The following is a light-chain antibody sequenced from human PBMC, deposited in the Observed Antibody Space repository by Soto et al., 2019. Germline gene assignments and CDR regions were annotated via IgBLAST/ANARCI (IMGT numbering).Light chain of an antibody. J-gene: IGKJ1*01. CDR1: QSVSSN. CDR2: GAS. Sequence: EFVLTQSPATLSLSPGERATLSCRASQSVSSNLAWYQQKPGQAPRLLIYGASTRATGIPARFSGSGSGTEFTLTISSLQSEDFAVYYCQQYGSSGTFGQGTKVDIK. V-gene: IGKV3-15*01. CDR3: QQYGSSGT.